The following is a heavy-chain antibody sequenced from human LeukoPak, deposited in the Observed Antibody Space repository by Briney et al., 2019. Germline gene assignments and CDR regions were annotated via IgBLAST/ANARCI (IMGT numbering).Heavy chain of an antibody. CDR3: ARGKGQYCSSASCYALDFDY. CDR1: GGSFSGYY. V-gene: IGHV4-34*01. D-gene: IGHD2-2*01. J-gene: IGHJ4*02. CDR2: INHSGST. Sequence: SETLSLTCAVYGGSFSGYYWSWIRQPPGKGLEWIGEINHSGSTNYNPSLKSRVTISVDTSKNQFSLKLSSVTAADTAVYYCARGKGQYCSSASCYALDFDYWGQGTLVTVSS.